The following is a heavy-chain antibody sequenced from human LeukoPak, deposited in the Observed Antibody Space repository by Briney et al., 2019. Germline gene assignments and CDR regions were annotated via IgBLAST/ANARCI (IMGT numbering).Heavy chain of an antibody. CDR2: ISSSSSYI. D-gene: IGHD6-13*01. CDR1: GFTFSSYS. V-gene: IGHV3-21*01. Sequence: PGGSLRLSCAASGFTFSSYSMNWVRQAPGKGLEWVSSISSSSSYIYYADSVKGRFTISRDNAKNSLYLQMNSLRAEDTAVYYCAGWRKSIAAAGEDSTADVWGKGTTVTVSS. J-gene: IGHJ6*04. CDR3: AGWRKSIAAAGEDSTADV.